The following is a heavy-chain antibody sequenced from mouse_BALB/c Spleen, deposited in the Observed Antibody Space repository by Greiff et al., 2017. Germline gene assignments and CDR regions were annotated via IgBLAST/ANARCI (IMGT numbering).Heavy chain of an antibody. V-gene: IGHV5-12-1*01. CDR2: ISSGGGST. D-gene: IGHD1-1*01. CDR1: GFAFSSYD. CDR3: ARLKLRGGYFDY. Sequence: EVKLVESGGGLVKPGGSLKLSCAASGFAFSSYDMSWVRQTPEKRLEWVAYISSGGGSTYYPDTVKGRFTISRDNAKNTLYLQMSSLKSEDTAMYYCARLKLRGGYFDYWGQGTTLTVSS. J-gene: IGHJ2*01.